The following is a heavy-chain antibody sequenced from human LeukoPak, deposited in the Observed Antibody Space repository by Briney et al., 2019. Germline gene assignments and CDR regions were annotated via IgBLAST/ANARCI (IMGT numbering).Heavy chain of an antibody. J-gene: IGHJ4*02. CDR2: ISDDGDA. V-gene: IGHV3-23*01. CDR1: GFTFSSYA. CDR3: GKAWKVDS. D-gene: IGHD1-1*01. Sequence: GGSLRLSCAASGFTFSSYAMSWVRQAPGKGLEWVSAISDDGDAKYADSVKGRFTISRDNSRSTRFLQMNSLRVHDTARYYCGKAWKVDSWGQGTLVTVSS.